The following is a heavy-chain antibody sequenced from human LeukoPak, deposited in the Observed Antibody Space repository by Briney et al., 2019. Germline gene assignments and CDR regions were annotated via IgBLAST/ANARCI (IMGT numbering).Heavy chain of an antibody. CDR1: GYTFTDYY. CDR3: ARTAPYCGGDCYYTY. Sequence: GASVKVSCKASGYTFTDYYVHWVRQAPGQGLEWMGWISAYNGNTNYAQKLQGRVTMTTDTSTSTAYMELRSLRSDDTAVYYCARTAPYCGGDCYYTYWGQGTLVTVSS. D-gene: IGHD2-21*02. J-gene: IGHJ4*02. CDR2: ISAYNGNT. V-gene: IGHV1-18*04.